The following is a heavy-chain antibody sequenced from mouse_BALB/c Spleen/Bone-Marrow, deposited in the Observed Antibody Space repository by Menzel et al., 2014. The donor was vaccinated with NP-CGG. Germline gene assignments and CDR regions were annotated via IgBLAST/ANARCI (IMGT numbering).Heavy chain of an antibody. Sequence: EVKVVESGGDLVKPGGSLKLSCAASGFTFSSYGMSWVRQTPDKRLEWVATINNGGTYTYYPDSVKGRFTISRDNAKNPLYLQMSRLKSEDTAMYYCALNWGSAYWGQGTLVTVSA. CDR1: GFTFSSYG. J-gene: IGHJ3*01. CDR2: INNGGTYT. CDR3: ALNWGSAY. V-gene: IGHV5-6*01. D-gene: IGHD4-1*02.